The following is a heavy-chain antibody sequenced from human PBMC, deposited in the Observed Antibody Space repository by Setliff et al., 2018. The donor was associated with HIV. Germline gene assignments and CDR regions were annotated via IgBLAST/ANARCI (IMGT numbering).Heavy chain of an antibody. CDR3: AKHSEGQWYRDYYYMDV. CDR2: INWNGGST. V-gene: IGHV3-20*04. CDR1: GFTFDDYG. J-gene: IGHJ6*03. D-gene: IGHD1-26*01. Sequence: GGSLRLSCAASGFTFDDYGMSWVRQAPGKGLEWVSGINWNGGSTGYADSVKGRFTISRDNAKNSLYLQMNSLRAEDTAVYYCAKHSEGQWYRDYYYMDVWGKGTTVTVSS.